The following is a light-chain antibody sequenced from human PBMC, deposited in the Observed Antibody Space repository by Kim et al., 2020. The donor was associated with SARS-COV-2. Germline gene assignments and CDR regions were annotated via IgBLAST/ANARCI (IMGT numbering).Light chain of an antibody. V-gene: IGKV3-15*01. J-gene: IGKJ1*01. CDR3: QQHNNWPWT. CDR2: GAS. CDR1: QSVNSN. Sequence: EIVMTQSPATLSVSPGERATLSCRASQSVNSNLAWYQQKPGQPPRLLIYGASTRATGIPARFSGSGSGTEFTLTISSLQSEDFAVYYCQQHNNWPWTFGQGTKVDIK.